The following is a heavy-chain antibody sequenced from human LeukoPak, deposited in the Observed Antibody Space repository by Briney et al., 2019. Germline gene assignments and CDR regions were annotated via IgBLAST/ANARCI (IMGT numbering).Heavy chain of an antibody. CDR1: GFTFDDYA. CDR2: ISWNSGSI. J-gene: IGHJ4*02. CDR3: AKGATYYYDSSGYLFDY. Sequence: CRSLRLSCAASGFTFDDYAMHWVRQAPGKGLEWVSGISWNSGSIAYADSVKGRFTISRDNATNSLYLQMNSLRAEDTALYYCAKGATYYYDSSGYLFDYWGQGTLVTVSS. V-gene: IGHV3-9*01. D-gene: IGHD3-22*01.